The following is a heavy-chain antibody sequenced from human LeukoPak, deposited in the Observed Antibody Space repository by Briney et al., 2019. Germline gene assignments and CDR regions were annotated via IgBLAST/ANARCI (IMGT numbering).Heavy chain of an antibody. D-gene: IGHD1-26*01. J-gene: IGHJ4*02. CDR3: ARSWAGMYYPFYYFDY. CDR1: GDSFSGYY. V-gene: IGHV4-34*01. CDR2: INHRGTT. Sequence: SETLSLTCAVYGDSFSGYYWRWLRQPPGKGLEWIAEINHRGTTHYNPSLKSRVNISADTSKNQFSLHLDSVTAADTAVYYCARSWAGMYYPFYYFDYWGQGTLVSVSS.